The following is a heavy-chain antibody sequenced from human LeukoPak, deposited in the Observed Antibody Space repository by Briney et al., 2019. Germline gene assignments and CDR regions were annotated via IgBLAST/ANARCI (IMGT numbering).Heavy chain of an antibody. V-gene: IGHV3-48*01. CDR3: ARDPRDSFPTTVVTRVDFDY. Sequence: PGGSLRLSCAASGFTFSSYSMNWVRQAPGKGLEWVSYISSSSSTIYYADSVKGRFTISRDNAKNSLYLQMNSLRAEDTAVYYCARDPRDSFPTTVVTRVDFDYWGQGTLVTVSS. D-gene: IGHD4-23*01. CDR2: ISSSSSTI. J-gene: IGHJ4*02. CDR1: GFTFSSYS.